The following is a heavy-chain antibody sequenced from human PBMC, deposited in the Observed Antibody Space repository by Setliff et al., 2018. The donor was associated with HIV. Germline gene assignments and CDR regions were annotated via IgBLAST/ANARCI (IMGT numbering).Heavy chain of an antibody. CDR3: ARGRDVSTWYLSHFYSYYYLDV. D-gene: IGHD6-13*01. J-gene: IGHJ6*03. Sequence: SETLSLTCTVSGGPLSGYFWTWIRQTPDKGLEWIGDINHSGTTNHNLSLKSRTTLSLDTSKNQLSLKLTSVVAAETGLYFCARGRDVSTWYLSHFYSYYYLDVWGNGTTVTVSS. V-gene: IGHV4-34*04. CDR1: GGPLSGYF. CDR2: INHSGTT.